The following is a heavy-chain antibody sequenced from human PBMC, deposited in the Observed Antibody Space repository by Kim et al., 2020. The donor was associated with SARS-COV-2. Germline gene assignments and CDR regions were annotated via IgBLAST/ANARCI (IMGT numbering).Heavy chain of an antibody. CDR1: GYSFTSYR. D-gene: IGHD6-19*01. CDR3: AREGGYSRGWNQATS. V-gene: IGHV7-4-1*02. J-gene: IGHJ5*02. CDR2: INTNTGDP. Sequence: ASVKVSCKASGYSFTSYRMNWVRQAPGQGLEWMGWINTNTGDPTYGQGFTGRFVFSLDTSVTTAYLQISSLKVEDTDVYFCAREGGYSRGWNQATSWGQGTLVTVYS.